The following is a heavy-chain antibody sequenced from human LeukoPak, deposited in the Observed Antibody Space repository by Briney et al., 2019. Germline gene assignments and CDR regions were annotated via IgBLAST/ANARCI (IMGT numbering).Heavy chain of an antibody. CDR1: GGTFSSYA. D-gene: IGHD3-22*01. J-gene: IGHJ4*02. CDR2: IIPIFGTA. CDR3: ARSFSSTYYYDSSGYTPGNY. Sequence: ASVTVSCKASGGTFSSYAISWVRQAPGQGLEWMGGIIPIFGTANYAQKFQGRVTITADESTSTAYMELSSLRSEDTAVYYCARSFSSTYYYDSSGYTPGNYWGQGTLVTVSS. V-gene: IGHV1-69*13.